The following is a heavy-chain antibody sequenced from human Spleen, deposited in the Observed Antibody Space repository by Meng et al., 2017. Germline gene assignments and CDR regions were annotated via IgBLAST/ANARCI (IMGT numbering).Heavy chain of an antibody. CDR2: IIPIFGTA. J-gene: IGHJ6*02. CDR1: GGTFISYA. Sequence: SVKVSCKASGGTFISYAISWVRQAPGQGLEWMGGIIPIFGTANYAQKFQGRVTIIADESTSTDYMELSSLRYEDTAVYYCSREYERGIDYDRSGPYYYYGMDVWGQGTMVTVSS. D-gene: IGHD3-22*01. CDR3: SREYERGIDYDRSGPYYYYGMDV. V-gene: IGHV1-69*13.